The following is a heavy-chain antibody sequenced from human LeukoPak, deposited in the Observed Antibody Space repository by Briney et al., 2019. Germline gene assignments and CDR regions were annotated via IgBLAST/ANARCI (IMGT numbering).Heavy chain of an antibody. D-gene: IGHD6-13*01. CDR3: ARVKEGSSWYFDY. J-gene: IGHJ4*02. V-gene: IGHV1-2*02. CDR2: INPNSGGT. CDR1: GYTFTVYY. Sequence: ASVTVPCKASGYTFTVYYMHWVRQAPGQGLEWMGWINPNSGGTNYAQKFQGRVTMTRDTSISTAYMELSRLRSDDTAVYYCARVKEGSSWYFDYWGQGTLVTVSS.